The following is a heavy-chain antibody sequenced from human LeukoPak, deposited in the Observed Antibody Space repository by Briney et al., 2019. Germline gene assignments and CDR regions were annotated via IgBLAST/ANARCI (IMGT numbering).Heavy chain of an antibody. CDR2: ISSSGGST. CDR3: ASAPRGSGSSYYFDY. CDR1: GFTFSSYA. V-gene: IGHV3-23*01. Sequence: GGSLRLSCAASGFTFSSYAMSWVRQAPGKGLEWFSAISSSGGSTYYADSVKGRFTISRDNAKNSLYLQMNSLRAEDTALYYCASAPRGSGSSYYFDYWGQGTLVTVSS. D-gene: IGHD3-10*01. J-gene: IGHJ4*02.